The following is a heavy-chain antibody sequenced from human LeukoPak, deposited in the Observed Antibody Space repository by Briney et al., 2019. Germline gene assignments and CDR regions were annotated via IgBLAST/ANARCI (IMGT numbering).Heavy chain of an antibody. Sequence: PSETLSLTCNVSGGSISSSTYYWGWIRQPPGKGLEWIGYISYSGSTNSNPSLKSRVTISVDTSKNHFSLKLSSVTAADTAVYYCAREAATLDYWGQGTLVTVSS. CDR1: GGSISSSTYY. J-gene: IGHJ4*02. V-gene: IGHV4-61*03. CDR3: AREAATLDY. CDR2: ISYSGST. D-gene: IGHD6-25*01.